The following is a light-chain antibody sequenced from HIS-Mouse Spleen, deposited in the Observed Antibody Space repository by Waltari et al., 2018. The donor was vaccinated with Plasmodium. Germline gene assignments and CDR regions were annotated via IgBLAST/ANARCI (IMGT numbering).Light chain of an antibody. V-gene: IGKV3-20*01. J-gene: IGKJ2*01. CDR3: QQYGSSPPYT. CDR2: GAS. CDR1: QSVSSSY. Sequence: EIVLTQSPGTLSLSPGERATLSCRASQSVSSSYLAWNQQKPGQAPRLLIYGASSRATGSPDRFSGSGSGTDFTLTISRLEPEDFAVYYCQQYGSSPPYTFGQGTKLEIK.